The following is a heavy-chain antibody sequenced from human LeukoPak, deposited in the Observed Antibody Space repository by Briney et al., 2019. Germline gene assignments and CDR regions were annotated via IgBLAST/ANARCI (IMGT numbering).Heavy chain of an antibody. CDR1: GFTFSDYY. D-gene: IGHD3-22*01. CDR2: ISGTSIST. J-gene: IGHJ4*02. V-gene: IGHV3-11*05. CDR3: ARDNYESSGPQNF. Sequence: GGSLRLSCAPSGFTFSDYYMSWIRQAPGKRLEWLSYISGTSISTYHADSVKGRFTISRDNAKNSPYLQMNSLSAEDTAVYFCARDNYESSGPQNFWGQGTLVTVSS.